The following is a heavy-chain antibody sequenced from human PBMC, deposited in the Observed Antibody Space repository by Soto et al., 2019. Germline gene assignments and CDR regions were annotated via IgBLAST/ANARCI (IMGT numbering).Heavy chain of an antibody. V-gene: IGHV1-46*01. Sequence: QVQLVQSGAEVKKPGASVKVSCKASGYTFTNSYIHLVRQAPGQGLEWMALLNPNGGSTNYAQTFKRKVTVKRETSTSTVYMELTRLTSEDTAVYYCARNLAAGDYWGQGTLVTVSS. D-gene: IGHD6-13*01. J-gene: IGHJ4*02. CDR3: ARNLAAGDY. CDR1: GYTFTNSY. CDR2: LNPNGGST.